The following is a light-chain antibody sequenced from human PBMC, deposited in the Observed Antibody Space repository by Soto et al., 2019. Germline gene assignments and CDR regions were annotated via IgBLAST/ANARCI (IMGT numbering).Light chain of an antibody. J-gene: IGKJ4*01. Sequence: DIVMTQSPDSLAVSLGERATINCKSSQNVLYSSNNKNYLAWYQQKPGQPPKLLIYWASTRESGVPDRFSGSGSATDFTLTISSLQAEDVAIYYCQQYYATPLTFGGGTEVEIK. V-gene: IGKV4-1*01. CDR3: QQYYATPLT. CDR1: QNVLYSSNNKNY. CDR2: WAS.